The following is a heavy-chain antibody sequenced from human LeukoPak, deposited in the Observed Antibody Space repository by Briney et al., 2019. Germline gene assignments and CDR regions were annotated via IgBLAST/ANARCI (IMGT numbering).Heavy chain of an antibody. J-gene: IGHJ4*02. D-gene: IGHD2-15*01. CDR1: GFTFSSYA. Sequence: GGSLRLSCAASGFTFSSYAMHWVRQAPGKGLEWVAVISYDGSNKYYADSVKGRFTISRDNSKNTLYLQMNGLRAEDTAVYYCAKSASPVVVGYFDYWGQGTLVTVSS. CDR2: ISYDGSNK. V-gene: IGHV3-30*04. CDR3: AKSASPVVVGYFDY.